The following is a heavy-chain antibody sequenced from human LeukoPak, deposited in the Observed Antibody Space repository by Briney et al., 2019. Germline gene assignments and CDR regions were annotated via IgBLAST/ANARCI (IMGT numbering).Heavy chain of an antibody. CDR3: ARMSVGSGQGYCSGGSCPLYHYYGMDV. J-gene: IGHJ6*02. CDR1: GGSISSYY. D-gene: IGHD2-15*01. V-gene: IGHV4-59*01. Sequence: KPSETLSLTCTVSGGSISSYYWSWIRQPPGKGLEWIGYIYYSGSTNYNPSLKSRVTISVDTSKNQFSLKLSSVTAADTAVYYCARMSVGSGQGYCSGGSCPLYHYYGMDVWGQGTTVTVSS. CDR2: IYYSGST.